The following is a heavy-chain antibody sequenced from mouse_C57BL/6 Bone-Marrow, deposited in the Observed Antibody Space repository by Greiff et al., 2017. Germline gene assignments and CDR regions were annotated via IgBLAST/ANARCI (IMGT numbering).Heavy chain of an antibody. CDR2: IDPEIGDT. J-gene: IGHJ2*01. Sequence: LEESGAELVRPGASVKLSCTASGFNIKDDYIHWVKQRPEQGLEWIGWIDPEIGDTEYASKFQGKATITSDTFSNTAYLQLSSLTSEDTAVYYCSSFDGNYFDFWGQGTPLTVAS. V-gene: IGHV14-4*01. CDR1: GFNIKDDY. CDR3: SSFDGNYFDF. D-gene: IGHD2-3*01.